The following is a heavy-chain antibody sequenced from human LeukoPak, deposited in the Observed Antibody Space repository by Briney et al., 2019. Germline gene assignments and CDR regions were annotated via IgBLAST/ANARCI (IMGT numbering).Heavy chain of an antibody. V-gene: IGHV1-46*01. CDR3: ARVAGSQGGDY. D-gene: IGHD6-19*01. Sequence: ASVKVSCKASGYTFTSYYMHWVRQAPGQGLEWMGIINPSGGSTSYAQKFQGRVTMTRDTSISTAFMELSSLRSEDTAVYYCARVAGSQGGDYRGQGTLVTVSS. CDR2: INPSGGST. J-gene: IGHJ4*02. CDR1: GYTFTSYY.